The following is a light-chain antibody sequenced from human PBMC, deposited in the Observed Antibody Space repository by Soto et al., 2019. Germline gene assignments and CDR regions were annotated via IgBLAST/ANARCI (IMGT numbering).Light chain of an antibody. Sequence: EIVLTQSPATLSLSPGERAALSCRASQRVSSYLAWYQQKPGQAPRLLIYDAPKRAPGIPALFTGSGSGTQFTLAISAREAEDFAVYFCQQRSVWPSTFGGGTKVAI. CDR2: DAP. V-gene: IGKV3-11*01. CDR1: QRVSSY. J-gene: IGKJ4*01. CDR3: QQRSVWPST.